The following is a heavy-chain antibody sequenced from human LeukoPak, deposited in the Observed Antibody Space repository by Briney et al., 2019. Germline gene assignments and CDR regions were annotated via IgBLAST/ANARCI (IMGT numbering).Heavy chain of an antibody. D-gene: IGHD1-26*01. V-gene: IGHV3-21*01. Sequence: GRSLRLSCAASGFTFSTYKMNWVSQQPGKGLEWVSSITSISSYTFYADSVKGRFTISRDNAKNSLYLQMNSLRAEDTAIYYCARDPYNGNYGDSYYYYMDVWGKGTTVTISS. CDR1: GFTFSTYK. CDR3: ARDPYNGNYGDSYYYYMDV. CDR2: ITSISSYT. J-gene: IGHJ6*03.